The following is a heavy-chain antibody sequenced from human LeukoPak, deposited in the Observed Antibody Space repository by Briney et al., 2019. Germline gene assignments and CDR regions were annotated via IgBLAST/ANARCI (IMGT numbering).Heavy chain of an antibody. CDR3: AELGITMIGGV. D-gene: IGHD3-10*02. V-gene: IGHV3-48*04. CDR1: GFAFSSYG. J-gene: IGHJ6*04. Sequence: GGSLRLSCAASGFAFSSYGMHWVRQAPGKGLEWVSYISSSGSTIYYADSVKGRFTISRDNAKNSLYLEMNSLRAEDTAVYYCAELGITMIGGVWGKGTTVTISS. CDR2: ISSSGSTI.